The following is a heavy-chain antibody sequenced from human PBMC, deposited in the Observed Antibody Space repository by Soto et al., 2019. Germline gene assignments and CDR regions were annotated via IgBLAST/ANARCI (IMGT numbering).Heavy chain of an antibody. CDR1: GFTFSSYS. Sequence: VQLVESGGGLVKPGGSLRLSCAASGFTFSSYSMNWVRQAPGKGLEWVSSISSSSSYIYYEDSVKGRFTISRDNAKNSLYLQMNSLRAEDTALYYCARVGGQLVPGFDYWGQGTLVTVSS. J-gene: IGHJ4*02. CDR3: ARVGGQLVPGFDY. V-gene: IGHV3-21*01. D-gene: IGHD6-6*01. CDR2: ISSSSSYI.